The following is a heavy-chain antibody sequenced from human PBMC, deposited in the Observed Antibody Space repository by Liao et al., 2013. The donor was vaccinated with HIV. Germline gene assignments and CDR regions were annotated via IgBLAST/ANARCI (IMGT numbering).Heavy chain of an antibody. D-gene: IGHD3-16*01. V-gene: IGHV4-61*02. CDR1: GGSISSGIYY. J-gene: IGHJ6*03. CDR3: ARDQMYSDYVWGSSDYMDV. CDR2: IYTSGST. Sequence: QVQLQESGPGLVKPSQTLSLTCTVSGGSISSGIYYWSWIRRPAGKGLEWIGRIYTSGSTNYNPSLQSRVTISLDTSKSQFSLKLSSVTAADTAVYYCARDQMYSDYVWGSSDYMDVWGKGTTVTVSS.